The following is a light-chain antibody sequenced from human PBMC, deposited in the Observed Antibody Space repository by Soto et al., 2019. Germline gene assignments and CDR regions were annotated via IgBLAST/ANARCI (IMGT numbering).Light chain of an antibody. V-gene: IGKV3-15*01. CDR3: QHYDNWPPWT. CDR2: GTS. CDR1: QSVGRN. J-gene: IGKJ1*01. Sequence: EVVMTQSPVTLSVSPGDTATLSCRSSQSVGRNLAWYQQKPGQAPRLLLYGTSTRASGIPARFSGSGSGTEFTLTISNLQSEDFALYYCQHYDNWPPWTFGQGTKVEIK.